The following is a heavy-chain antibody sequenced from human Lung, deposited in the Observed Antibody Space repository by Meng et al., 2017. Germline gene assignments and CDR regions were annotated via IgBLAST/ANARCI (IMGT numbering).Heavy chain of an antibody. CDR3: ARDGGNYDFDY. CDR2: IIPSSGDA. J-gene: IGHJ4*02. CDR1: GYTFIDAY. V-gene: IGHV1-2*06. Sequence: QGQLVEFGAGVKRPGASVKLSCRASGYTFIDAYVHWVRQAPGQGLEWMGRIIPSSGDANSAQKFLGRVTLTWDTSISTAYMELSSLRSDDTAIYYCARDGGNYDFDYWGQGTLVTVSS. D-gene: IGHD1-7*01.